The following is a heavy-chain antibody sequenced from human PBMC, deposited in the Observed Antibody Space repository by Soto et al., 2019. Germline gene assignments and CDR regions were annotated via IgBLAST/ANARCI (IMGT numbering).Heavy chain of an antibody. CDR2: IKEDGSEI. CDR1: GFSLSRHW. J-gene: IGHJ3*02. CDR3: ARDGLPFALDI. D-gene: IGHD3-16*01. V-gene: IGHV3-7*03. Sequence: CGWMRLSCAASGFSLSRHWMSSDRQAPGKGLEWVAKIKEDGSEINYVDSVKGRFTISRDNAKNSLYLQMDSLRAEDTAVYYCARDGLPFALDIWGHGTMVTVSS.